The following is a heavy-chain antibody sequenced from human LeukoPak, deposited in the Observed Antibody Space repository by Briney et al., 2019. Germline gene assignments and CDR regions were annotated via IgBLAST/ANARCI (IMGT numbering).Heavy chain of an antibody. D-gene: IGHD2-2*01. J-gene: IGHJ4*02. V-gene: IGHV3-21*01. CDR2: ISSSSSYI. CDR1: GFTVSNNF. Sequence: GGSLRLSCAASGFTVSNNFMSWVRQAPGKGLEWVSSISSSSSYIYYADSVKGRFTISSDNAKNSLYLQMNSLRAEDTAVYYCARVPLRYCSSTSCYANDYWGQGTLVTVSS. CDR3: ARVPLRYCSSTSCYANDY.